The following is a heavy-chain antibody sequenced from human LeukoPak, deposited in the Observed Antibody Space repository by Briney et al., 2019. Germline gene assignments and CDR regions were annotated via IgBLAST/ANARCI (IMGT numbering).Heavy chain of an antibody. Sequence: PSETLSLTCTVSGDSISSYYWSWIRQPAGKGLEWIGRMYTSGSANYNPSLKSRVTMSADTLKNQFSLKLRSVTAADTAVYYCARLYQPEPWGQGTLVTVSS. J-gene: IGHJ5*02. V-gene: IGHV4-4*07. CDR1: GDSISSYY. CDR3: ARLYQPEP. CDR2: MYTSGSA. D-gene: IGHD2-8*01.